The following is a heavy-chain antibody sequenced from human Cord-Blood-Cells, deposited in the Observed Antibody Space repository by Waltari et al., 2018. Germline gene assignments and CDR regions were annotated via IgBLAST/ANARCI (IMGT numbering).Heavy chain of an antibody. V-gene: IGHV3-30*14. CDR3: AGDREYYEFLSGSFDY. Sequence: QVQLVESGGVVVQPGRSLRLSCAASGFTLSSYAMQWVRQAPGKGLAWVAVISYDGSNTYYADTVKSRFTMSRDNCKNTWYLQMNRLRAEDTAVYYCAGDREYYEFLSGSFDYWGQGSLVTVPS. D-gene: IGHD3-3*01. J-gene: IGHJ4*02. CDR1: GFTLSSYA. CDR2: ISYDGSNT.